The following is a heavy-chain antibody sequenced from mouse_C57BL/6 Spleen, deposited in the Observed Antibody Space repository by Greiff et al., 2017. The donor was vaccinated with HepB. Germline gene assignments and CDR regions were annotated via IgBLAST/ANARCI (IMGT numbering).Heavy chain of an antibody. CDR3: TRDGYDYDGLPFDY. CDR2: ISSGGDYI. Sequence: DVMLVESGEGLVKPGGSLKLSCAASGFTFSSYAMSWVRQTPEKRLEWVAYISSGGDYIYYADTVKGRFTISRDNARNTLYLQMSSLKSEDTAMYYCTRDGYDYDGLPFDYWGQGTTLTVSS. D-gene: IGHD2-4*01. CDR1: GFTFSSYA. V-gene: IGHV5-9-1*02. J-gene: IGHJ2*01.